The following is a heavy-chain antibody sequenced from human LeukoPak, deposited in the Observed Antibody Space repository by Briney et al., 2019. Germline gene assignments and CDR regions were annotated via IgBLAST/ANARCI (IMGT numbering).Heavy chain of an antibody. CDR1: GFTVSSNY. V-gene: IGHV3-53*01. J-gene: IGHJ6*02. Sequence: GGSLRLSCAASGFTVSSNYMSWVRQAPGKGLEWVSVIYSGGSTYYADSVKGRFTISRDNSKNTLYLQMNSLRAEDTAVYYCARHSTAYDFWSGYSHTYGMDVWGQGTTVTVSS. CDR2: IYSGGST. CDR3: ARHSTAYDFWSGYSHTYGMDV. D-gene: IGHD3-3*01.